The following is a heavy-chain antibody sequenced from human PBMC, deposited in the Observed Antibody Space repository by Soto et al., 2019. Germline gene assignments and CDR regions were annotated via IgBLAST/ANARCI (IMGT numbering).Heavy chain of an antibody. Sequence: GGSLRLSCAASGFTFSSYEMNWVRQAPGKGLEWVSYISSSGSTIYYADSVKGRFTISRDNAKNSLYLQMNSLRAEETAVYYCAREAADAFDIWGQGTMVTVSS. V-gene: IGHV3-48*03. CDR2: ISSSGSTI. CDR1: GFTFSSYE. J-gene: IGHJ3*02. D-gene: IGHD2-15*01. CDR3: AREAADAFDI.